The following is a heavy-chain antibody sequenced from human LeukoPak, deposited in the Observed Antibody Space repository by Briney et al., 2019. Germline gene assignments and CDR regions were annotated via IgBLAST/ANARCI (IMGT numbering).Heavy chain of an antibody. CDR1: GFAFSTYG. CDR2: ITSRSTI. D-gene: IGHD3-10*01. CDR3: ARRVSGSYLDY. V-gene: IGHV3-48*02. Sequence: GGSLRLSCAASGFAFSTYGMNWVRQAPGKGLEWVSYITSRSTIYYADSVKGRFTISRDNVKNSLYLEMNSMRDDDTAVYYCARRVSGSYLDYWGQGILVTVSS. J-gene: IGHJ4*02.